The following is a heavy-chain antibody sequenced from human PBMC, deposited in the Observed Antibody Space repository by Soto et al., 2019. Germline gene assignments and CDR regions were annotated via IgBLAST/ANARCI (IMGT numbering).Heavy chain of an antibody. D-gene: IGHD3-10*01. CDR1: GFTFSSYG. V-gene: IGHV3-30*03. CDR2: ISYDGSNK. Sequence: PGGSLRLSCAASGFTFSSYGMHWVRQAPGKGLEWVAVISYDGSNKYYADSVKGRFTISRDNSKNTLYLQMNSLRAEDTAVYYCATGPITLFDYWGQGTLVTVSS. CDR3: ATGPITLFDY. J-gene: IGHJ4*02.